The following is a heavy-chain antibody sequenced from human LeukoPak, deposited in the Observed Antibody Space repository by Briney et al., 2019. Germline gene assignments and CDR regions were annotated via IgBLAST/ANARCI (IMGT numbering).Heavy chain of an antibody. Sequence: GGSLRLSCAASGFSFSDYYMDWVRQAPGKGLEWVARSRNKANSYSTEYAASVKGRFTISRDDSKNSLYLQMNSLKTEDTAVYYCSRGCGMARHRVPRYSAMDVWGKGTTVTVSS. J-gene: IGHJ6*04. V-gene: IGHV3-72*01. D-gene: IGHD1-26*01. CDR3: SRGCGMARHRVPRYSAMDV. CDR1: GFSFSDYY. CDR2: SRNKANSYST.